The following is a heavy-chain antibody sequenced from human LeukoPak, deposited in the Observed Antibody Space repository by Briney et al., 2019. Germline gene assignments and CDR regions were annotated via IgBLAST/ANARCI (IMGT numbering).Heavy chain of an antibody. D-gene: IGHD2-15*01. CDR3: VRGQGYCSDVRCSPGYYMDV. V-gene: IGHV3-53*01. Sequence: QSGGSLRLSCAASGFTVSSNYMSWVRQAPGKGLEWVSVIYSGGSTYYADSVKGRFTISRDNSKNTLYLQMNSLRAEDTAVYYCVRGQGYCSDVRCSPGYYMDVWGKGTTVTVSS. CDR2: IYSGGST. J-gene: IGHJ6*03. CDR1: GFTVSSNY.